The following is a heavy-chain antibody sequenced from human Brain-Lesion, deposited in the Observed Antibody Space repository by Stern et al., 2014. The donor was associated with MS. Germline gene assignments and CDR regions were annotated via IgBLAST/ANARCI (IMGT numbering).Heavy chain of an antibody. V-gene: IGHV4-61*02. J-gene: IGHJ6*02. D-gene: IGHD2-2*01. CDR3: ARGRVVPGFQYYATDV. Sequence: VQLVESGPGLVKPSQTLSLSCTVSGGSIRSGGYYWSWIRQPAGKGLEWIGRIFNSGSTSYNPSLKSRVTISTDTSQHQFSLRLNSMTAADTAVYYCARGRVVPGFQYYATDVWGQGTTVIVSS. CDR1: GGSIRSGGYY. CDR2: IFNSGST.